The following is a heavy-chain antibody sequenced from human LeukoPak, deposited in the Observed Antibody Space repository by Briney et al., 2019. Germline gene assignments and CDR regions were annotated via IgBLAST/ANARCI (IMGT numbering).Heavy chain of an antibody. Sequence: PGGSLRLSCEASGFTFSSYAMIWVRQAPGKGLEWVANIKQDGSEKYYVDSVKGRFTISRDDAKNSLYLQMNSLRAEDTAVYYCASDFLGIAVGAPSEFFLDWGQGTLVTVSS. D-gene: IGHD6-19*01. J-gene: IGHJ4*02. CDR2: IKQDGSEK. CDR3: ASDFLGIAVGAPSEFFLD. CDR1: GFTFSSYA. V-gene: IGHV3-7*01.